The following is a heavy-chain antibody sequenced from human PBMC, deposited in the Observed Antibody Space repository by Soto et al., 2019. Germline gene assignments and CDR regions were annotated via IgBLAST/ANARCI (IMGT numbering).Heavy chain of an antibody. V-gene: IGHV3-21*01. CDR3: ATLTYCSSASCPNYYYVMDV. CDR1: GFTFNSYA. D-gene: IGHD2-2*01. J-gene: IGHJ6*02. CDR2: ISSSSSFI. Sequence: GGSLRLSCAVSGFTFNSYAMNWVRQAPGKGLEWVSSISSSSSFIYYADSVKGRFTISRDKAKKSLFLQMNSLRAEDTAVYYCATLTYCSSASCPNYYYVMDVWGQGTTVTVSS.